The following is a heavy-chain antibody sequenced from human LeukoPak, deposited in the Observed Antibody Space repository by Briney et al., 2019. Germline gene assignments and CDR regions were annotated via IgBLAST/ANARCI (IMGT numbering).Heavy chain of an antibody. Sequence: GSSVKVSCKASGGTFSSYAISWVRQAPGQGLEWMGGIIPIFGTANYAQKFQGRVTITADESTSTAYMELRSLRSDDTAVYYCARDQRSSGWYQEGWFDPWGQGTLVTVSS. J-gene: IGHJ5*02. CDR3: ARDQRSSGWYQEGWFDP. CDR1: GGTFSSYA. CDR2: IIPIFGTA. V-gene: IGHV1-69*01. D-gene: IGHD6-19*01.